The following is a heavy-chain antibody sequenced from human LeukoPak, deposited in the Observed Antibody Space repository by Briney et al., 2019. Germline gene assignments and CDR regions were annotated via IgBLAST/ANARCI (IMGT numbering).Heavy chain of an antibody. V-gene: IGHV3-23*01. CDR1: GFTFSIHW. CDR2: ISGSGGST. J-gene: IGHJ4*02. CDR3: AKDTTMIVVVPYFDY. Sequence: PGGSLRLSCAASGFTFSIHWMSWVRQAPGKGLEWVSAISGSGGSTYYADSVKGRFTISRDNSKNTLYLQMNSLRAEDTAVYYCAKDTTMIVVVPYFDYWGQGTLVTVSS. D-gene: IGHD3-22*01.